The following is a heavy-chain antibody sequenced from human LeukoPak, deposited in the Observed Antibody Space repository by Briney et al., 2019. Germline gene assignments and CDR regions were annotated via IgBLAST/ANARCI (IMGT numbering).Heavy chain of an antibody. J-gene: IGHJ4*02. Sequence: GGSLRLSCAASGFTFSTYAMSWVRQAPGKGLEWVSAVRGSGSDTYYADSVKGRFTISRDNSKNTLHLQMNSLRAEDTAIYYCAKTSRVNSAYDSPFDYWGQGTLVTVSS. D-gene: IGHD5-12*01. CDR1: GFTFSTYA. V-gene: IGHV3-23*01. CDR2: VRGSGSDT. CDR3: AKTSRVNSAYDSPFDY.